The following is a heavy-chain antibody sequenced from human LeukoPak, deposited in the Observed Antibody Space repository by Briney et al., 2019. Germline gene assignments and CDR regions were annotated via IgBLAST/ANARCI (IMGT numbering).Heavy chain of an antibody. Sequence: GGSLRLSCAASGFTFSSYEMNWVRQAPGKGLEWVSYISSSGSTIYYADSVKGRFTISRDNSKNTLYLQMNSLRAEDTAVYYCAKDYDSRGVDYWGQGTLVTVSS. CDR2: ISSSGSTI. CDR3: AKDYDSRGVDY. CDR1: GFTFSSYE. V-gene: IGHV3-48*03. D-gene: IGHD3-3*01. J-gene: IGHJ4*02.